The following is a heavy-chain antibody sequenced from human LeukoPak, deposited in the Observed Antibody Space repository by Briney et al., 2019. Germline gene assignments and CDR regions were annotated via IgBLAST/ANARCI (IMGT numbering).Heavy chain of an antibody. CDR2: ASGSGGST. V-gene: IGHV3-23*01. CDR3: AKDPSPYCGGDCYRNEFYFDY. Sequence: GGSLRLSCAASGFTFTNYAMSWVRQAPGKGLEWVSTASGSGGSTYYADSVKGRFTVSRDSSKNTLYLQMNSLRAEDTAVYYCAKDPSPYCGGDCYRNEFYFDYWGQGTLVTVSS. J-gene: IGHJ4*02. D-gene: IGHD2-21*02. CDR1: GFTFTNYA.